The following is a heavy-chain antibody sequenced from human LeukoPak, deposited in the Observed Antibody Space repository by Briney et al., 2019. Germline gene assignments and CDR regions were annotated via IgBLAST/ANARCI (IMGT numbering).Heavy chain of an antibody. V-gene: IGHV4-31*03. D-gene: IGHD2-2*01. CDR3: ARGYCSSTSCLYNWFDP. Sequence: PSQTLSLTCTVPGGSISSGAYYWSWIRQHPGKGLEWIGYIYYSGSTYYNPSLKSRVTISVDTSKNQFSLKLSSVTAADTAVYYCARGYCSSTSCLYNWFDPWGQGTLVTVSS. CDR2: IYYSGST. J-gene: IGHJ5*02. CDR1: GGSISSGAYY.